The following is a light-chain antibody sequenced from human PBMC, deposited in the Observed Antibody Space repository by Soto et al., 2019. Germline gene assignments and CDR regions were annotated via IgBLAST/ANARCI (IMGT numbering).Light chain of an antibody. J-gene: IGKJ5*01. CDR1: QSVSSY. Sequence: EIVLTQSPATLSLSPGERATLSCRASQSVSSYLAWYQQKPGQAPRLLIYDASNRATGITARFSGSGSGTDLTLTISSLEPEDFAVYYGKQRSNWPPITFGQGTRLEIK. CDR3: KQRSNWPPIT. CDR2: DAS. V-gene: IGKV3-11*01.